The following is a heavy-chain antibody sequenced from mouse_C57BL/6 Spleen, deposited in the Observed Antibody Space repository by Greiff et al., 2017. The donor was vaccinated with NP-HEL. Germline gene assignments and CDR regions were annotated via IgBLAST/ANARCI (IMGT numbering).Heavy chain of an antibody. Sequence: QVQLQQSGAELARPGASVKLSCKASGYTFTSYGISWVKQRTGQGLEWIGEIYPRSGNTYYNEQFKGQATLTADKSSSTAYMELRSLTSEDSAVYFCAKDSSGYGDYAMDYWGQGTSVTVSS. CDR2: IYPRSGNT. D-gene: IGHD3-2*02. J-gene: IGHJ4*01. CDR1: GYTFTSYG. V-gene: IGHV1-81*01. CDR3: AKDSSGYGDYAMDY.